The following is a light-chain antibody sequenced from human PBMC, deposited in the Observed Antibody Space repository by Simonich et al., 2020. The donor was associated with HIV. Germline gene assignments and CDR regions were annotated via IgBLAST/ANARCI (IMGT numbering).Light chain of an antibody. J-gene: IGKJ4*01. CDR1: RSILYTANNKNY. CDR2: WAS. Sequence: DIVMTQSPDSLAVSVGERATINCKSSRSILYTANNKNYLAWYQQKPGQPPKLLISWASTRESGVPDRFSGSGSGTDFTLTISSLQAEDVAVYYCQQYYSTPLTFGGGTKVEIK. V-gene: IGKV4-1*01. CDR3: QQYYSTPLT.